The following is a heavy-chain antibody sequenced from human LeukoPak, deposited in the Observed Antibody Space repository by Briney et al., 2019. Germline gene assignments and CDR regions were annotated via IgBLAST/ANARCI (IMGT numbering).Heavy chain of an antibody. J-gene: IGHJ6*03. CDR1: GFTFSSYA. CDR2: ISGSGGST. CDR3: ANQLWFQRIYYYYYMDV. D-gene: IGHD5-18*01. V-gene: IGHV3-23*01. Sequence: PGGSLRLSCAASGFTFSSYAMSWVRQAPGKGLEWVSAISGSGGSTYYAESVKGRFTISRDNSKNTLYLQMNSLRAEDTAAYYCANQLWFQRIYYYYYMDVWGKGTTVTVSS.